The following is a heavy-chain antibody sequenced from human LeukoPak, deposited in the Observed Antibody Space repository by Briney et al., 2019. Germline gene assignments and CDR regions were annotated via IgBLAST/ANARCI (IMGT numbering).Heavy chain of an antibody. V-gene: IGHV1-69*13. CDR3: ARDSMGTAMETGWFDP. Sequence: ASVKVSCKASGGTFSSYAISWVRQAPGQGLEWMGGIIPIFGTANYAQKFQGRVTITADESTSTAYMELSSLRSEDTAVYYCARDSMGTAMETGWFDPWGQGTLVTVSS. D-gene: IGHD5-18*01. CDR1: GGTFSSYA. J-gene: IGHJ5*02. CDR2: IIPIFGTA.